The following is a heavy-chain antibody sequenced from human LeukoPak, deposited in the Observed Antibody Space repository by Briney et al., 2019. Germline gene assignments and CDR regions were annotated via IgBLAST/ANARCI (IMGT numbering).Heavy chain of an antibody. CDR2: IYPADSDI. CDR1: GYSFIINW. Sequence: GEPLKISCKGSGYSFIINWIAWLRQMPGKGLEWMGIIYPADSDIKYSPSFQGLVTISADKSISTAFLKWSSLKASATTMYYCARRKSDGYTLGEFDYWGQGTLVTASS. CDR3: ARRKSDGYTLGEFDY. D-gene: IGHD1-1*01. V-gene: IGHV5-51*01. J-gene: IGHJ4*02.